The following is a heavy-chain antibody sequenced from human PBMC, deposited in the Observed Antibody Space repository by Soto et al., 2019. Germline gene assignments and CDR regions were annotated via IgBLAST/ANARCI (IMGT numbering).Heavy chain of an antibody. J-gene: IGHJ1*01. D-gene: IGHD3-22*01. CDR1: GCTFSSYA. CDR3: ARGNNEYYYDSSGYPEYFQH. V-gene: IGHV1-69*13. CDR2: IIPIFGTA. Sequence: ASVKVSCKASGCTFSSYAISWVRQAPGQGREWMGGIIPIFGTANYAQKFQGRVTITADESTSTAYMELSSLRSEDTAVYYCARGNNEYYYDSSGYPEYFQHWGQGTLVTVSS.